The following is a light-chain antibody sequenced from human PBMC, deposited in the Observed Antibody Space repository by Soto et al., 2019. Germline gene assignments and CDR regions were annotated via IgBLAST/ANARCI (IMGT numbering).Light chain of an antibody. CDR2: EDN. CDR1: SSDIGNFRL. CDR3: CSYADNNTYV. Sequence: QSVLAQPASVSGSPGQSITISCTGTSSDIGNFRLVSWYQQHPGKVPKVVMFEDNKRPSWVSNRLSGSRSGKTASLTISGLQTEDEADYYCCSYADNNTYVFGSGTKVTAL. J-gene: IGLJ1*01. V-gene: IGLV2-23*01.